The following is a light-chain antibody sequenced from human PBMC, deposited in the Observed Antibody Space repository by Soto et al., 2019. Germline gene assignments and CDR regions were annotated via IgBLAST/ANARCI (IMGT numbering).Light chain of an antibody. CDR2: EGS. CDR1: SSDVGSYNL. Sequence: QSALTQPASVSGSPGQSINISCTGTSSDVGSYNLVSWYQQHPGKAPKLMIYEGSKRPSGVSNRFSGSKSGNTASLTISGLHAEDEADYYCCSYAGSSTYVVFGGGTKLTVL. V-gene: IGLV2-23*01. CDR3: CSYAGSSTYVV. J-gene: IGLJ2*01.